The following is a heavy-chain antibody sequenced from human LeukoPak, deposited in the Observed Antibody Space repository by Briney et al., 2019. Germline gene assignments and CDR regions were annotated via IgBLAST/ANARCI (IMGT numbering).Heavy chain of an antibody. Sequence: PGGSLRLSCAASGFTFSSYGMHWVRQAPGKGLEWVAVISYDGSNKYYADSVKGRFTISRDNSKNSLYLQMNSLRAEDTAVYYCASDRLLWFGELSRYYYGMDVWGKGTTVTVSS. CDR2: ISYDGSNK. J-gene: IGHJ6*04. CDR3: ASDRLLWFGELSRYYYGMDV. V-gene: IGHV3-30*03. CDR1: GFTFSSYG. D-gene: IGHD3-10*01.